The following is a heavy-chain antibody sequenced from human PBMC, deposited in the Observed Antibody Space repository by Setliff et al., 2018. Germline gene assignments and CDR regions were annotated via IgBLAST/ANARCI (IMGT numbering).Heavy chain of an antibody. D-gene: IGHD2-2*01. Sequence: GASLKITCQGSGDSFSNYWIGWVRQMPGKGLEWMGIIYPGDSDTRYSPSFQGQVTISADTSISTAYLQWSSLKASDTAMYYCARPGYCSSTSCSGAFDIWGQGTMVTVSS. V-gene: IGHV5-51*01. CDR3: ARPGYCSSTSCSGAFDI. CDR1: GDSFSNYW. J-gene: IGHJ3*02. CDR2: IYPGDSDT.